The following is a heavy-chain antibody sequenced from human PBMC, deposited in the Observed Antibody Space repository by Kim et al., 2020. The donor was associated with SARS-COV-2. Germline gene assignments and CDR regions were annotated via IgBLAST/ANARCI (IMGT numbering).Heavy chain of an antibody. CDR3: ARDPYYGSGNWYYTMDV. Sequence: ASVKVSCKASGYTFTSYYMQWVRQAPGQGLEWMGIINPSGGGTSYAQKFQGRVTMTRDTSTSTVYMELSSLRSEDTAVYYCARDPYYGSGNWYYTMDVWGQGTTVTVSS. V-gene: IGHV1-46*01. CDR1: GYTFTSYY. CDR2: INPSGGGT. D-gene: IGHD3-10*01. J-gene: IGHJ6*02.